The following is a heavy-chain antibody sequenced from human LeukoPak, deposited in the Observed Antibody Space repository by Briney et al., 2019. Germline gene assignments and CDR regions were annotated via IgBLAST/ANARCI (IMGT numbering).Heavy chain of an antibody. CDR3: ARGPPRTGRERCFYY. CDR2: IYYRGTT. D-gene: IGHD1-1*01. CDR1: GGSTSDYY. J-gene: IGHJ4*02. Sequence: SETLSLTCTVSGGSTSDYYWNWIRQPPGRGLEWIGYIYYRGTTNYNPSLNCRVTISLDSSKNQYSLRLNSVTAADTAIYYCARGPPRTGRERCFYYWGQGTLVSVSS. V-gene: IGHV4-59*01.